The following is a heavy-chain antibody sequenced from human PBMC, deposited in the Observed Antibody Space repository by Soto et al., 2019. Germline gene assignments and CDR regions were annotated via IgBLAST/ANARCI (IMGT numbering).Heavy chain of an antibody. J-gene: IGHJ4*02. CDR1: GFTFSNYE. CDR2: ISSDGGST. CDR3: ARASQARGGYSDY. V-gene: IGHV3-64*02. Sequence: EVQLVESGEGLVQPGGSLRLSCAGSGFTFSNYEMHWVRQAPGKGLEYVSTISSDGGSTYYADSVKGRFTISRDNSKSKLYLHMGSLRVEDMAVYYCARASQARGGYSDYWGQGTLVTVSS. D-gene: IGHD2-21*01.